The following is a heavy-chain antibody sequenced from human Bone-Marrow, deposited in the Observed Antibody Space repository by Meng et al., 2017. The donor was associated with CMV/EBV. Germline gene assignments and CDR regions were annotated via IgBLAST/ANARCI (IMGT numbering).Heavy chain of an antibody. CDR1: GFTFSSYA. CDR3: AKDRLAMDV. Sequence: GESLKISCAASGFTFSSYAMSWVRQAPGKGLEWVSVIYSGGSSTYYAESVKGRFTISRDNSKNTLYLQMNSLRAEDTAVYYCAKDRLAMDVWGQGTTVTVSS. V-gene: IGHV3-23*03. J-gene: IGHJ6*02. CDR2: IYSGGSST.